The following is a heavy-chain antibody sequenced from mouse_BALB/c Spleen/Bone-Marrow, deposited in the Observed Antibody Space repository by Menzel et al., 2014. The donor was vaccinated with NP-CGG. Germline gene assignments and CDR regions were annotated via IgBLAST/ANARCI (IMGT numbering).Heavy chain of an antibody. Sequence: VHLQQSGPVLVKPGASVKISCKASGYSFTDYYMHWVQQRHGKSLEWIGRVNPNNGGTNYNQKFKGKAIFTVDKSSSTAYMELRSLTSEDSAVYFCARDYDYGCAYWGQGTLVTVSA. V-gene: IGHV1-18*01. D-gene: IGHD2-4*01. CDR3: ARDYDYGCAY. CDR2: VNPNNGGT. CDR1: GYSFTDYY. J-gene: IGHJ3*01.